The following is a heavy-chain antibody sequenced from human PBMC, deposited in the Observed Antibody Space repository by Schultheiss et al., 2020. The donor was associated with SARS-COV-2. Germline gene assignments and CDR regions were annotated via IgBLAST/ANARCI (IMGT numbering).Heavy chain of an antibody. V-gene: IGHV3-48*02. CDR1: GFTFSSYG. CDR3: ARVVVGSGYYYYYYGMDV. Sequence: GESLKISCAASGFTFSSYGMHWVRQAPGKGLEWVSYISSSSSTIYYADSVKGRFTISRDNAKNSLYLQMNSLRDEDTAVYYCARVVVGSGYYYYYYGMDVWGQGTTVTVSS. CDR2: ISSSSSTI. J-gene: IGHJ6*02. D-gene: IGHD3-22*01.